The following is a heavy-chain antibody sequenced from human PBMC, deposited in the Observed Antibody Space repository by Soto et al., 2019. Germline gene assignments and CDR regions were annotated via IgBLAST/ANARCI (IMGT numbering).Heavy chain of an antibody. J-gene: IGHJ6*02. D-gene: IGHD3-22*01. CDR2: ISSSSSYI. CDR3: AGRGGYYDSSGYRIMDV. Sequence: GGSLRLSCAASGFTFSSYSMNWVRQAPGKGLEWVSSISSSSSYIYYADSVKGRFTISRDNAKNSLYLQMNSLRAEDTAVYYCAGRGGYYDSSGYRIMDVWGQGTTVTVSS. V-gene: IGHV3-21*01. CDR1: GFTFSSYS.